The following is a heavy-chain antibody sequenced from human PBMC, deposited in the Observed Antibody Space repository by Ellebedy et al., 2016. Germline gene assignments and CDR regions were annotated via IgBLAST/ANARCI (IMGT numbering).Heavy chain of an antibody. CDR3: ARDGYAYATDV. D-gene: IGHD5-18*01. Sequence: GGSLRLSCAASGFIFSDHYMDWVRQAPGKGLEWVANIKQDGSEKYYVDSVKGRFTISRDNAKDSLYLQMSSLRAEDTALYYCARDGYAYATDVWGQGTTVTVS. V-gene: IGHV3-7*01. CDR2: IKQDGSEK. J-gene: IGHJ6*02. CDR1: GFIFSDHY.